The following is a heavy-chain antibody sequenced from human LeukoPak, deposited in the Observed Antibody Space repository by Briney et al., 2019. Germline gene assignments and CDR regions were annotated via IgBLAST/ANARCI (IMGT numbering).Heavy chain of an antibody. CDR1: GDSIGSHY. J-gene: IGHJ3*02. D-gene: IGHD3-22*01. CDR3: ARDYYDSRGEAFDI. Sequence: PSETLSLTCTVSGDSIGSHYWSWIRQPPGKELEWIGYIFYVGSTNYNPSLKSRVTISVDTSKNQFSLKLNSVTAADTAVYYCARDYYDSRGEAFDIWGQGTMVTVSS. V-gene: IGHV4-59*11. CDR2: IFYVGST.